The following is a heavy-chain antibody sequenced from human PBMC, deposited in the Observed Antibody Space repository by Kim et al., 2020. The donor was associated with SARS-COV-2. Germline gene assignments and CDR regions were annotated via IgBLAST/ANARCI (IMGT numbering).Heavy chain of an antibody. Sequence: GGSLRLSCAASGFTFSSYAMSWVRQAPGKGLEWVSAISGSGGSTYYADSVKGRFTISRDNSKNTLYLQMNSLRAEDTAVYYCAKDGIVGATTPDWFDPWGQGTLVTVSS. CDR2: ISGSGGST. V-gene: IGHV3-23*01. CDR3: AKDGIVGATTPDWFDP. J-gene: IGHJ5*02. D-gene: IGHD1-26*01. CDR1: GFTFSSYA.